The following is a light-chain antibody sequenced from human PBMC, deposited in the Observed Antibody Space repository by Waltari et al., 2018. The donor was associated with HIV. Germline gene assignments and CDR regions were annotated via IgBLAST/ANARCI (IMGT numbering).Light chain of an antibody. Sequence: QSVLTQPPSTSGTPGQRVTISCSGSSSNIGSHYVYWYRQLPGTAPKIVMYRDDRRPSGVAVRFSGSKSGTSASLAISGLRSEDEADYFCATWDDSLSGSVFGGGTKLTVL. CDR3: ATWDDSLSGSV. J-gene: IGLJ3*02. CDR2: RDD. V-gene: IGLV1-47*01. CDR1: SSNIGSHY.